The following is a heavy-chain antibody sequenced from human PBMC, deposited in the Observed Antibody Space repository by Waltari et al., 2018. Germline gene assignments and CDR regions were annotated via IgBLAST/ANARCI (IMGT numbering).Heavy chain of an antibody. CDR2: VYKRGTT. V-gene: IGHV4-61*01. Sequence: QVQLQESGPGLVQPSETLSLTCTVSGGSVSSGSHYWTWTRQPPGKTLEWIGYVYKRGTTNYHPSLRSRVTISVDTSKNQFSLKLRSVTAADTAIYYCAREPGGYCTASSCFGLDSWGQGTQVTVSS. D-gene: IGHD2-8*02. CDR3: AREPGGYCTASSCFGLDS. J-gene: IGHJ5*01. CDR1: GGSVSSGSHY.